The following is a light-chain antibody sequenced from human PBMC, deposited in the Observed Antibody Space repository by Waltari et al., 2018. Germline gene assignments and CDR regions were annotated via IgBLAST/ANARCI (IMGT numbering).Light chain of an antibody. J-gene: IGLJ2*01. CDR3: QTWDSSTGV. CDR2: QDR. Sequence: SYELTQPPSVSVSPGQTASITCSGDKLGNKYVCWYQQKPGQSPVSVIYQDRKRPSGIPDRSSGSNSGNTATLTISGTQAMDEADYYCQTWDSSTGVFGGGTKLTVL. V-gene: IGLV3-1*01. CDR1: KLGNKY.